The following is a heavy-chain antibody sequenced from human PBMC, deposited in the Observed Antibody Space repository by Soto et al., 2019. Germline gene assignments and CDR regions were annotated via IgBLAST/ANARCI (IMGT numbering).Heavy chain of an antibody. J-gene: IGHJ5*02. CDR1: GASVAGGSYY. D-gene: IGHD5-12*01. V-gene: IGHV4-30-4*01. CDR3: ARDTYSGYDFGL. Sequence: QVQLRESGPGLVKPSQTLSLTCSVSGASVAGGSYYWSWVRQPPGQGLEWIGYIPSRGRPVYNPSITSRGTISADTSKNQLSLQLASVTAADTAVDYCARDTYSGYDFGLWGQGTLVTFSS. CDR2: IPSRGRP.